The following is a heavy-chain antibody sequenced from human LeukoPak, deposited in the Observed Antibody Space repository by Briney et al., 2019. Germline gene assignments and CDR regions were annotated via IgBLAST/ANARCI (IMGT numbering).Heavy chain of an antibody. CDR3: AREGGDDILTGYYNGAFDI. Sequence: GGSLRLSCVVSGFTFNNYAMSWVRQAPGKGLEWVSSISIRGVNPTYADSVKGRFTISRDNSKNTLYLQMNSLRAEDTAVYYCAREGGDDILTGYYNGAFDIWGQGTMVTVSS. CDR2: ISIRGVNP. D-gene: IGHD3-9*01. J-gene: IGHJ3*02. V-gene: IGHV3-23*01. CDR1: GFTFNNYA.